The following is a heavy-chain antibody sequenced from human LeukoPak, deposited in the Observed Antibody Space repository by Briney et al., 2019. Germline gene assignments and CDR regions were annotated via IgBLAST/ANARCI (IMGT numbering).Heavy chain of an antibody. CDR1: GGSIRSHY. CDR3: ARDRGDYDSSGYYGYFDY. D-gene: IGHD3-22*01. J-gene: IGHJ4*02. CDR2: IYYSGST. Sequence: SETLSLTCTVSGGSIRSHYWSWVRQPPGKGLEWIGYIYYSGSTNYNPSLKSRVTISVDTSKNQFSLKLSSVTAADTAVYYCARDRGDYDSSGYYGYFDYWGQGALVTVSS. V-gene: IGHV4-59*11.